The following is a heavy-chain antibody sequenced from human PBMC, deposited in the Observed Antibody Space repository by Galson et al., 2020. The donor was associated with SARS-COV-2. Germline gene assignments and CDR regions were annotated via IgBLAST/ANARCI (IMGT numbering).Heavy chain of an antibody. J-gene: IGHJ6*03. CDR3: ARMGPKYSRRDDYYYYMGV. D-gene: IGHD6-6*01. Sequence: ASVKVSCKASGYTFTSYDINWVRQATGQGLEWMGWMNPNSGNTGYAQKFQGRVTMTRNTSISTAYMELSSLRSEDTAVYYCARMGPKYSRRDDYYYYMGVWGKGTTGTVSS. CDR1: GYTFTSYD. V-gene: IGHV1-8*01. CDR2: MNPNSGNT.